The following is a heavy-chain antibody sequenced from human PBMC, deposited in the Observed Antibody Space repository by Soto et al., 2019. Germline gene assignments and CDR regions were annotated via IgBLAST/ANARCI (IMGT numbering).Heavy chain of an antibody. CDR3: ARVHASSWYVDY. CDR2: IYYTGRT. D-gene: IGHD6-13*01. Sequence: TLSLTCTVSGGSITSGGYYWSWIRQRPGKGPEWIGYIYYTGRTYYNPSLWSRLTISVDVSGNNFSLKLSSVTAADTAVYYCARVHASSWYVDYWGQGTPVTV. J-gene: IGHJ4*02. CDR1: GGSITSGGYY. V-gene: IGHV4-31*03.